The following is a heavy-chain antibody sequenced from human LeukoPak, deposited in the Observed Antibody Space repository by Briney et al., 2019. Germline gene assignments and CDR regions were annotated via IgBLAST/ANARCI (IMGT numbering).Heavy chain of an antibody. CDR1: GYTFTSYG. J-gene: IGHJ6*02. Sequence: SVKVSCKASGYTFTSYGISWVRQAPGQGLEWMGRIIPILGIANYAQKFQGRVTITADKSTSTAYMELSSLRSEDTAVYYCATPIAAAGNYYYYGMDVWGQGTTVTVSS. V-gene: IGHV1-69*04. CDR3: ATPIAAAGNYYYYGMDV. CDR2: IIPILGIA. D-gene: IGHD6-13*01.